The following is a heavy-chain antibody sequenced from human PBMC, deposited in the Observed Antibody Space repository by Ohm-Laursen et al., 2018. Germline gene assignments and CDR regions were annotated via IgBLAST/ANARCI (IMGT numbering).Heavy chain of an antibody. CDR3: ARDTRYYGMDV. CDR2: MSNSGSII. Sequence: SLRLSCSASGFPFSAYSMNWVRQAPGKGLEWISYMSNSGSIIFYADSVKGRFTISRDNAKESVHLQMNSLRAEDAAVYYCARDTRYYGMDVWGQGTTVTVSS. V-gene: IGHV3-48*04. J-gene: IGHJ6*02. CDR1: GFPFSAYS.